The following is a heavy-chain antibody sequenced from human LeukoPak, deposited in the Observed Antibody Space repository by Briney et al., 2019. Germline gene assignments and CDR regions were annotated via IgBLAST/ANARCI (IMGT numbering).Heavy chain of an antibody. V-gene: IGHV4-39*01. Sequence: PSETLSLTCTVSGGSISSSSYYWGWIRQPPGKGLEWIGSIYYSGSTYYNPSLKSRVTISVDTSKNQFSLKLSSVTAADTAVYYCARHFPSLPCYSSGWSWFDPWGQGTLVTVSS. CDR3: ARHFPSLPCYSSGWSWFDP. D-gene: IGHD6-19*01. J-gene: IGHJ5*02. CDR1: GGSISSSSYY. CDR2: IYYSGST.